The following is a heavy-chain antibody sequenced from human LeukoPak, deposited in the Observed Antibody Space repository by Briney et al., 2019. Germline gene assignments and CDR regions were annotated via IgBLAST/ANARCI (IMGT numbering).Heavy chain of an antibody. CDR2: IQNKVDGGER. D-gene: IGHD6-19*01. V-gene: IGHV3-15*01. CDR1: GFSFTNAW. Sequence: PGGSLRLSCAASGFSFTNAWMTWVRQAPGKGLEWVGRIQNKVDGGERDYPAPVKGRFTISRDDSEDTLYLQMNSLETEDTGVYYCTREGRDSSGSYGALDIWGQGTMVTVSS. CDR3: TREGRDSSGSYGALDI. J-gene: IGHJ3*02.